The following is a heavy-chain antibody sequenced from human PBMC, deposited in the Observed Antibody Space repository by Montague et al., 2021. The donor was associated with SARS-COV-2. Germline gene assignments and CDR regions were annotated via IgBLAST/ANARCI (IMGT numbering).Heavy chain of an antibody. CDR3: ARGSVGGYYFDY. CDR1: GFIFSSYG. CDR2: IWYDGSNE. V-gene: IGHV3-33*01. D-gene: IGHD1-26*01. Sequence: SLRLSCAASGFIFSSYGMHWVRQAPGKGLEWVAPIWYDGSNENYLDSVKGRFTISRDNFKNTLYLQMNSLRAEDTAIYYCARGSVGGYYFDYWGQGTLVTVSS. J-gene: IGHJ4*02.